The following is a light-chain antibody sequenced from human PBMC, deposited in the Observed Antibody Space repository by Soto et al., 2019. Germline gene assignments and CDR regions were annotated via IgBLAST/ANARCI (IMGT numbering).Light chain of an antibody. CDR2: DSS. CDR3: QQRRVWPLT. V-gene: IGKV3-11*01. CDR1: QSVSNY. Sequence: VLTQSPAILSLSPGERATLDCRASQSVSNYLAWYQQRPGQAPRLLIYDSSNRATGIPARFSASGFGTDFTLTISSLEPEDFAVYYCQQRRVWPLTFGGGTKVEIK. J-gene: IGKJ4*01.